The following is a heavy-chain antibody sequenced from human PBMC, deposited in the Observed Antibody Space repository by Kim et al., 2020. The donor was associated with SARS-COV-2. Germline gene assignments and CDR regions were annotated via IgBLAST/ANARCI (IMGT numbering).Heavy chain of an antibody. D-gene: IGHD3-22*01. CDR3: ARKAAAGAQWYYDSSGRGAFDI. Sequence: SETLSLTCAVYGGSFSGYYWSWIRQPPGKGLEWIGEINHSGSTSYNPSLKSRVTISVDTSKNQFSLKLSSVTAADTAVYYCARKAAAGAQWYYDSSGRGAFDIWGQGTMVTVSS. CDR2: INHSGST. CDR1: GGSFSGYY. J-gene: IGHJ3*02. V-gene: IGHV4-34*01.